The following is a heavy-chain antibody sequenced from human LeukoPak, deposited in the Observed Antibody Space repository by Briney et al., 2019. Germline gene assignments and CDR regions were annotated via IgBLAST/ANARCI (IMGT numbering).Heavy chain of an antibody. CDR2: INHSGST. CDR3: ARAGSSSWYLYY. Sequence: PSETLSLTCAVYGGSFSGYYWGWIRQPPGKGLEWIGEINHSGSTNYNPSLKSRVTISVDTSKNQFSLKLSSVTAADTAVYYCARAGSSSWYLYYWGQGTLVTVSS. V-gene: IGHV4-34*01. D-gene: IGHD6-13*01. CDR1: GGSFSGYY. J-gene: IGHJ4*02.